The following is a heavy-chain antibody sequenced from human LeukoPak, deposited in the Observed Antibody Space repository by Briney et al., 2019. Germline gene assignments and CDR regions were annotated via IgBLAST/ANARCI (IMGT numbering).Heavy chain of an antibody. Sequence: PSETLSLTCTVSGGSIGSYYWSWIRQPPGKGLEWIGYIYYSGSTNYNPSLKSRVTISVDTSKNQFSLKLSSVTAADTAVYYCARDCYDYVWGSYPSHGYAFDIWGQGTMVTVSS. CDR1: GGSIGSYY. V-gene: IGHV4-59*01. D-gene: IGHD3-16*02. CDR3: ARDCYDYVWGSYPSHGYAFDI. J-gene: IGHJ3*02. CDR2: IYYSGST.